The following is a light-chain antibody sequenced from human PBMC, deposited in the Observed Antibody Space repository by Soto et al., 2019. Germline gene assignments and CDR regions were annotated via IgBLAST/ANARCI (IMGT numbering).Light chain of an antibody. CDR1: QAISYF. CDR3: HQFKTYPQIT. J-gene: IGKJ5*01. Sequence: IQLTQSPSSLSASVGDRVTLTCRASQAISYFLAWYQQKPGKAPELLIYGASTLQSGVPSRFSCSGSGTDFTLTISSLQPADYATYYCHQFKTYPQITFGQGTRLEIK. V-gene: IGKV1-9*01. CDR2: GAS.